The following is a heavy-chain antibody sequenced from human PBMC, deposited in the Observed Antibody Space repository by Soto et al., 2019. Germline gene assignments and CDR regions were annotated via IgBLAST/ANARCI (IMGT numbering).Heavy chain of an antibody. CDR3: ARRRGAAADSFDF. V-gene: IGHV3-11*05. CDR2: SSSSTSHT. J-gene: IGHJ4*02. CDR1: GFTFSDYS. Sequence: QVQRVESGGGLLKPGGSLRLSWAVSGFTFSDYSMTWIRQAAGKGLEGVSDSSSSTSHTNYADSVKGRFTISRDNAKNSLFLQLNSLRAEDTAVYYCARRRGAAADSFDFWGQGTLVTVSS. D-gene: IGHD6-25*01.